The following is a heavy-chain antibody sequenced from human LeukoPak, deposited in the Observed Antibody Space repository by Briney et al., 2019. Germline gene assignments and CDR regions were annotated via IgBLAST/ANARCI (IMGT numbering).Heavy chain of an antibody. CDR1: GFTFSSYG. V-gene: IGHV3-30*18. CDR2: ISYDGSNK. CDR3: ANGMYSSDRDDAFDI. D-gene: IGHD6-19*01. J-gene: IGHJ3*02. Sequence: RSGGSLRLSCAASGFTFSSYGMHWVRQAPGKGLEWVAVISYDGSNKYYADSVKGRFTISRDNSKNTLYLQMNSLRAEDTAVYYCANGMYSSDRDDAFDIWGQGTMVTVSS.